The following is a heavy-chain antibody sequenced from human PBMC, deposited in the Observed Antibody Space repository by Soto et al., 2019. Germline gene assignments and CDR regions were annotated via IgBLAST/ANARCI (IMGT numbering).Heavy chain of an antibody. CDR3: ASQIGYCSGGSCYSHY. D-gene: IGHD2-15*01. V-gene: IGHV1-69*02. CDR2: IIPILGIA. CDR1: GGTFSSYT. J-gene: IGHJ4*02. Sequence: QVQLVQSGAEVKKPGSSVKVSCKASGGTFSSYTISWVRQAPGQGLEWMGRIIPILGIANYAQKFQGRVTITADKSRSTAYMELSSLRSEDTAVYYCASQIGYCSGGSCYSHYWGQGTLVTVSS.